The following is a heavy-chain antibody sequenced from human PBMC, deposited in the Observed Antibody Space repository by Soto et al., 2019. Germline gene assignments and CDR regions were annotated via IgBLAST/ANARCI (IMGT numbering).Heavy chain of an antibody. CDR3: ASDPPYSSSWYPPPEYFQH. CDR2: ISSNGGST. V-gene: IGHV3-64*01. D-gene: IGHD6-13*01. CDR1: GFTFSSYA. Sequence: PGGSLRLSCAASGFTFSSYAMHWVRQAPGKGLEYVSAISSNGGSTYYANSVKGRFTISRDNSKNTLYLQMGSLRAEDTAVYYCASDPPYSSSWYPPPEYFQHWGQGTLVTVSS. J-gene: IGHJ1*01.